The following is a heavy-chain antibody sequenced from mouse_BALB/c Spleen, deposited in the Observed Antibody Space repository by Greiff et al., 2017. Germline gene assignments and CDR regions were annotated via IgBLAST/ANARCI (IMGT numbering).Heavy chain of an antibody. D-gene: IGHD2-4*01. CDR3: ARGNDYDVRYFDY. V-gene: IGHV5-6-5*01. Sequence: EVKLEESGGGLVKPGGSLKLSCAASGFTFSSYAMSWVRQTPEKRLEWVASISSGGSTYYPDSVKGRFTISRDNARNILYLQMSSLRSEDTAMYYCARGNDYDVRYFDYWGQGTTLTVSS. CDR1: GFTFSSYA. J-gene: IGHJ2*01. CDR2: ISSGGST.